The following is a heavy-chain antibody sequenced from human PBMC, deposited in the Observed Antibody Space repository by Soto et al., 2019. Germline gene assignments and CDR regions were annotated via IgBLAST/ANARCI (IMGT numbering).Heavy chain of an antibody. CDR1: GYTFTSYD. CDR2: VNPNSGNT. Sequence: QVQLVQSGAEVKRPGASVKVSCKASGYTFTSYDFNWVRQAPGQGLEWMGWVNPNSGNTDYAQKGQGRVTMTRNTSIRTAYMELSSLRSEDTAVYYCARASYLDPAFDIWGQGTMVTVSS. D-gene: IGHD2-2*03. J-gene: IGHJ3*02. CDR3: ARASYLDPAFDI. V-gene: IGHV1-8*01.